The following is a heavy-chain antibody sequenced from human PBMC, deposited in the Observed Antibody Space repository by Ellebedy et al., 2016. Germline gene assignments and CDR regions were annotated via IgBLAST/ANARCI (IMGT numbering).Heavy chain of an antibody. CDR1: GFTFSSYV. CDR2: ISSSGGST. Sequence: GGSLRLSCAASGFTFSSYVMSWVRQAPGKGLEWVSTISSSGGSTYYADSVKGRFTISRDNSKNTVYMQMNSLRAEDTAVYYCAKSSVSATACFDYWGQGTLVTVSS. CDR3: AKSSVSATACFDY. J-gene: IGHJ4*02. V-gene: IGHV3-23*01. D-gene: IGHD2-21*02.